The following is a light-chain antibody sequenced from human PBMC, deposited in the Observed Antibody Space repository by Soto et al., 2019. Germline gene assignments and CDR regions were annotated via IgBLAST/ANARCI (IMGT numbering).Light chain of an antibody. Sequence: DIQMTQSPSSLSASVGDRVTITCRASQSISSHLNWYQQKPGKAPKLLIYDASSLQSGVPSRFRGSASGTDFTLTISSLQPEDFATYYCQQSYSTPRTFGQGTKVEIK. J-gene: IGKJ1*01. CDR1: QSISSH. CDR3: QQSYSTPRT. CDR2: DAS. V-gene: IGKV1-39*01.